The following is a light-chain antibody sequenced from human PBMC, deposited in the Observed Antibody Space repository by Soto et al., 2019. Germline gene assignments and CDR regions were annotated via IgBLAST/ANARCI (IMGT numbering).Light chain of an antibody. J-gene: IGKJ3*01. Sequence: EIVLTQSPGTLSLSPGERATLSYRASQSVSSNYLAWYQQKPGQAPRLLIYGASSRATGIPDRFSGSGSGTDFTLTINRLEPEDFAVYYCQQYGTSPFTFGPGTKVNIK. V-gene: IGKV3-20*01. CDR2: GAS. CDR3: QQYGTSPFT. CDR1: QSVSSNY.